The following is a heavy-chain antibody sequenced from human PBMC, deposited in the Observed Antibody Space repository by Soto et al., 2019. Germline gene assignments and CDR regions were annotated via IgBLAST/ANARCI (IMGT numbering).Heavy chain of an antibody. CDR3: ASSHMVRGVITFDY. CDR2: INHSGST. D-gene: IGHD3-10*01. CDR1: GGSFSGYY. J-gene: IGHJ4*02. V-gene: IGHV4-34*01. Sequence: SETLSLTCAVYGGSFSGYYWSWIRQPPGKGLEWIGEINHSGSTNYNPSLKSRVTISVDTSKNQFSLKLSSVTAADTAVYYCASSHMVRGVITFDYWGQGTLVTVSS.